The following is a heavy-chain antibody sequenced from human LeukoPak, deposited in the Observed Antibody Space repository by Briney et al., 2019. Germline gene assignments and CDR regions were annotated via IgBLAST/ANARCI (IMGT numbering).Heavy chain of an antibody. D-gene: IGHD6-19*01. V-gene: IGHV3-9*01. CDR1: GFTFDDYA. CDR3: AKDKYSSGWYLSYGMDV. Sequence: GGSLRLSCAASGFTFDDYAMHWVRHAPGKGLEWVSGISWNSGSICYADSVKGRFTISRDNAKNSLYMQMNSLRAEDTALYYCAKDKYSSGWYLSYGMDVWGQGTTVTVSS. CDR2: ISWNSGSI. J-gene: IGHJ6*02.